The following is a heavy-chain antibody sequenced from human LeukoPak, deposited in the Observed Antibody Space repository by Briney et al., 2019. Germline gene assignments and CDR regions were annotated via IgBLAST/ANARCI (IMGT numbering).Heavy chain of an antibody. Sequence: GGSLRLSCAASGFTVSSNYMSWVRQAPGKGLEWVSVIYSGGSTYYADSVKGRFTISRDNSKNTLYLQMNSLRAEDTAVYYCAKEVYDYSNYASLFDYWGQGTLVTVSS. CDR3: AKEVYDYSNYASLFDY. J-gene: IGHJ4*02. CDR1: GFTVSSNY. V-gene: IGHV3-53*05. D-gene: IGHD4-11*01. CDR2: IYSGGST.